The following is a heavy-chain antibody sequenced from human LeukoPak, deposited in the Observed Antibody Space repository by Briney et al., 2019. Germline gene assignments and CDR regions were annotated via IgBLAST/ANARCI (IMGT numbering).Heavy chain of an antibody. D-gene: IGHD3-9*01. CDR2: ISSSGTYV. Sequence: GGSLRLSCAASGFTFSSYSMNWVRQAPGKGLEWVSSISSSGTYVYYADSVKGRFTISRDNAKNSLSLQMNSLRADDAAVYYCARASSKQLAGYLPDGFDIWGQGTMVTASS. J-gene: IGHJ3*02. CDR3: ARASSKQLAGYLPDGFDI. V-gene: IGHV3-21*01. CDR1: GFTFSSYS.